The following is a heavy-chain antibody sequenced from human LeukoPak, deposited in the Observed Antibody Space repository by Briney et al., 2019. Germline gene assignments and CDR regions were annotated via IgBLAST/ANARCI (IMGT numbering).Heavy chain of an antibody. CDR3: ARRGYGGARYYYGMDV. Sequence: SETLSLTCTVSGGSLSSYYWSWIRQPPGKGLEWIGYIYYSGGTNYNPSLKSRVTISVDTSKNQFSLKLSSVTAADTAVYYCARRGYGGARYYYGMDVWGQGTTVTVSS. CDR1: GGSLSSYY. V-gene: IGHV4-59*01. D-gene: IGHD4-23*01. J-gene: IGHJ6*02. CDR2: IYYSGGT.